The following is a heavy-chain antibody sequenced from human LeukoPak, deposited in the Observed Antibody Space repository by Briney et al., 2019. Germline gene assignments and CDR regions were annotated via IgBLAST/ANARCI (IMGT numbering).Heavy chain of an antibody. CDR2: INPNSGGT. D-gene: IGHD3-9*01. CDR1: RYTFTGYY. Sequence: ASVKVSCKASRYTFTGYYMHWVRQAPGLGLEWMGWINPNSGGTNFAQKFQGRVTMTRDTSISTAYMELSRLRSDDTAVFYCARSPHILTGENFDFWGQGTLATVSS. V-gene: IGHV1-2*02. CDR3: ARSPHILTGENFDF. J-gene: IGHJ4*02.